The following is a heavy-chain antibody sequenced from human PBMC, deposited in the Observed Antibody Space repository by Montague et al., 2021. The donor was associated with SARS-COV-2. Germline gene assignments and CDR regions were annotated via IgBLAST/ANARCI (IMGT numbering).Heavy chain of an antibody. CDR1: GGSFSGYY. D-gene: IGHD3-10*01. J-gene: IGHJ4*02. V-gene: IGHV4-34*01. Sequence: SETLSLTCAVYGGSFSGYYWSWIRQPPEKGLEWIGEINQSGRTNNNPSLKSRVIISVDTSKNQFSLKLSSVTAADTAVYYCARRGSSVWGVTVSAELNYWGQGIRVIVSP. CDR2: INQSGRT. CDR3: ARRGSSVWGVTVSAELNY.